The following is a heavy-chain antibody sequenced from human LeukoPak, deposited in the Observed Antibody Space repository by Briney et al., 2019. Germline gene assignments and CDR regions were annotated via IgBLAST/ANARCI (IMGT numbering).Heavy chain of an antibody. Sequence: SETLSLTCAVYGGSFSGYYWSWIRQPPGKGLEWIGEINHSGSTNYNPPLKSRVTISVDTSKNQFSLNLSSVTAADTAVYYCARGPPGKENAFDIWGQGTMVTVSS. J-gene: IGHJ3*02. CDR1: GGSFSGYY. V-gene: IGHV4-34*01. CDR3: ARGPPGKENAFDI. D-gene: IGHD2-2*01. CDR2: INHSGST.